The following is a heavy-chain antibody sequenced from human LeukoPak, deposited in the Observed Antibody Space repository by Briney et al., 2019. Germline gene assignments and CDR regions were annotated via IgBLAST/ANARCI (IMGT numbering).Heavy chain of an antibody. V-gene: IGHV3-7*01. CDR3: ARTDYYRSYDY. CDR2: IKQDGSEE. J-gene: IGHJ4*02. D-gene: IGHD3-10*01. Sequence: PGGSLRLSCAASGFTFSSYWMSWVRQAPGKGLEWVANIKQDGSEEYYVDSVKGRFTISRDNAKNSLYLQMNSLRAEDTAVYYCARTDYYRSYDYWGQGTLVTVSS. CDR1: GFTFSSYW.